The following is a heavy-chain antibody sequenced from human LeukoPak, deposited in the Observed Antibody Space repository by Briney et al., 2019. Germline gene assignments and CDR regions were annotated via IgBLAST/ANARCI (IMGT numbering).Heavy chain of an antibody. V-gene: IGHV4-4*02. CDR1: GFIFNDYW. D-gene: IGHD2-8*01. CDR2: IYHSGST. Sequence: GSLRLSCAVSGFIFNDYWMAWVRQPPGKGLEWIGEIYHSGSTNYNPSLKSRVTISVDKSRDQFSLKLSSVTAADTAVYYCATLIPARTRGAFDIWGQGTMVTVSS. CDR3: ATLIPARTRGAFDI. J-gene: IGHJ3*02.